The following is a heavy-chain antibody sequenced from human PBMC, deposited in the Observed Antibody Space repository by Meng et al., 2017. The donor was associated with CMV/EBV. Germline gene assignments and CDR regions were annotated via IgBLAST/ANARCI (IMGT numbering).Heavy chain of an antibody. CDR1: GYTFTSYG. Sequence: SCKASGYTFTSYGISWVRQAPGKGLEWVANIKQDGSEKYYVDSVKGRFTISRDNAKNSLYLQMNSLRAEDTAVYYCARDRYYDFWSGYYSDYYYGMDVWGQGTTVTVSS. D-gene: IGHD3-3*01. CDR2: IKQDGSEK. J-gene: IGHJ6*02. CDR3: ARDRYYDFWSGYYSDYYYGMDV. V-gene: IGHV3-7*01.